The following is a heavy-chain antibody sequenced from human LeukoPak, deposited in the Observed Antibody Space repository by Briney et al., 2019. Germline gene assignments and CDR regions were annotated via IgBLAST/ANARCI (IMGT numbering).Heavy chain of an antibody. CDR2: IYPGDSDT. CDR3: ASMQQLPRWYYGMDV. V-gene: IGHV5-51*01. CDR1: GYSFTSYW. J-gene: IGHJ6*02. Sequence: GESLKISCKGSGYSFTSYWIGWVRQMPGRGLEWMGIIYPGDSDTRYSPSFQGQVTISADKSISTAYLQWSSLKASDTAMYYCASMQQLPRWYYGMDVWGQGTTVTVSS. D-gene: IGHD6-13*01.